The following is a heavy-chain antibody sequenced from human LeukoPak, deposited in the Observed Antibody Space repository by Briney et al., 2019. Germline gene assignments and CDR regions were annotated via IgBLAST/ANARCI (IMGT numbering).Heavy chain of an antibody. Sequence: SSETLSLTCTVSGGSISSDYYYWSWIRQPPGKGLEWIGYIYYSGRTYYNPSLKSRVSISVDTSKNQFSLKLSSVTAADTAVYYCARELFRTNWFDPWGQGTLVSVSS. J-gene: IGHJ5*02. CDR3: ARELFRTNWFDP. D-gene: IGHD1-14*01. V-gene: IGHV4-30-4*01. CDR1: GGSISSDYYY. CDR2: IYYSGRT.